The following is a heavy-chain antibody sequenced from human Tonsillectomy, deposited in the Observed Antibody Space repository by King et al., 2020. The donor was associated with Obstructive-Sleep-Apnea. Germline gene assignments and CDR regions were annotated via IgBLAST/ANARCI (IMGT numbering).Heavy chain of an antibody. D-gene: IGHD5-18*01. V-gene: IGHV1-46*02. CDR1: GYTFNNYY. CDR2: INPSGGST. J-gene: IGHJ4*02. CDR3: ARGTGYSYGD. Sequence: VKLVESGAEVKKPGASVKVSCKASGYTFNNYYIHWVRQAPGQGLEWMGRINPSGGSTNYAQKFQGRVTLTRDTSTSTVYMELTSLTSEDTAVYYCARGTGYSYGDWGQGTLVTVSS.